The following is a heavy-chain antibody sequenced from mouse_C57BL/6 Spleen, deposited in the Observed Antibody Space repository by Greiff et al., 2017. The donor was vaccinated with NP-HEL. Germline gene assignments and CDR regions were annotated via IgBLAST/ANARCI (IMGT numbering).Heavy chain of an antibody. CDR1: GYAFSSSW. CDR3: ASSYDDDSAY. V-gene: IGHV1-82*01. J-gene: IGHJ3*01. Sequence: VQLQQSGPELVKPGASVKISCKASGYAFSSSWMNWVKQRPGKGLEWIGRIYPGDGDTNYNGKFKGKATLTADKSSSTAYMQLSSLTSEDSAVYFCASSYDDDSAYWGQGTLVTVSA. CDR2: IYPGDGDT. D-gene: IGHD2-4*01.